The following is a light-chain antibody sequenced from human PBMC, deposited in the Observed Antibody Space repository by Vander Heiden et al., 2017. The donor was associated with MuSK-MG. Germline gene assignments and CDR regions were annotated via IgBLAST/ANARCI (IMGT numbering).Light chain of an antibody. Sequence: EMQLTQSPSFLSASVGDRVTITCRASQGISSYLAWYQQKPGKAPKLLIYAASTLQSGVPSRFSGSGSGTEFTLTISSLQPEDFATYYCKQLNSYSYTFGQGTKLEIK. CDR1: QGISSY. CDR2: AAS. V-gene: IGKV1-9*01. J-gene: IGKJ2*01. CDR3: KQLNSYSYT.